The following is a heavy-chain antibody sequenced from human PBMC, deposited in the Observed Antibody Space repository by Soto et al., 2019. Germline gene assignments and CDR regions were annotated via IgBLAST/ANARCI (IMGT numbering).Heavy chain of an antibody. Sequence: HPGGSLRLSCAASGFTFSSYAMSWVRQAPGKGLEWVSAISGSGGSTYYADSVKGRFTISRDNSKNTLYLQMNSLRAEDTAVYYCAKLGSSSSIGVYYYYYYMDVWGKGTTVTVSS. D-gene: IGHD6-6*01. V-gene: IGHV3-23*01. CDR3: AKLGSSSSIGVYYYYYYMDV. CDR2: ISGSGGST. CDR1: GFTFSSYA. J-gene: IGHJ6*03.